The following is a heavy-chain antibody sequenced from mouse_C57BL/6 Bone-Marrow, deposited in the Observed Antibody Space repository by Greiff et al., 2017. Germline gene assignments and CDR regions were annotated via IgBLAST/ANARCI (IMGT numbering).Heavy chain of an antibody. CDR1: EYEFPAHD. CDR2: IISEGGST. CDR3: ARLYDGYYYSDY. D-gene: IGHD2-3*01. Sequence: EVHLVESGGGLVQPGESLKLSCESNEYEFPAHDISWVRKTPEHRLELVADIISEGGSTYYPDTMERRYIISRDTTSTTLYLQLSSLMSEETAVNYCARLYDGYYYSDYWGQGTTLTVSS. V-gene: IGHV5-2*01. J-gene: IGHJ2*01.